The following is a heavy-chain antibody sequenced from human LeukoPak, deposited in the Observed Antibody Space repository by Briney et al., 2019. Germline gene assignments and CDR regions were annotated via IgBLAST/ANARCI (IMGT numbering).Heavy chain of an antibody. CDR3: ARDRLLNYCFDY. J-gene: IGHJ4*02. CDR1: GFTVSSNY. CDR2: IYSGGST. V-gene: IGHV3-66*02. Sequence: AGSLRLSCAASGFTVSSNYMGWVRQAPGKGLEWVSVIYSGGSTYYADSVKGRFTISRDNSKNTLYLQMNSLRAENTAVYYCARDRLLNYCFDYGGQGPLATVS.